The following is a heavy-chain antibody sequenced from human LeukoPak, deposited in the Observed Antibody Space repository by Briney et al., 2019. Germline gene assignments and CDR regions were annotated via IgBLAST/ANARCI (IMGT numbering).Heavy chain of an antibody. V-gene: IGHV4-59*08. CDR2: IYNSVTT. J-gene: IGHJ4*02. D-gene: IGHD3-10*01. CDR3: ARHGPADSRSYPLDY. CDR1: GGSIRGYY. Sequence: SETLSLTCTVSGGSIRGYYWSWIRQPPGERLEWIAYIYNSVTTNYNPSLKSRLTISVDTSENQISLKLSSVTAADTAVYYCARHGPADSRSYPLDYWGQGTLVTVSS.